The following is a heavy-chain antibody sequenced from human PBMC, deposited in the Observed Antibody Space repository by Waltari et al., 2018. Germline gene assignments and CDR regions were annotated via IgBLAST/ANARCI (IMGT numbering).Heavy chain of an antibody. D-gene: IGHD4-4*01. CDR3: ARNFGDSNSYGWFFDY. Sequence: QVQLQESGPGVVKPSETLSLTCTVSGGSISSYYWSWIRQPAGKGLEWIGRIYTSGSTNYNPSLKSRVTMSVDTSKNQFSLKLSSVTAADTAVYYCARNFGDSNSYGWFFDYWGQGTLVTVSS. CDR1: GGSISSYY. CDR2: IYTSGST. J-gene: IGHJ4*02. V-gene: IGHV4-4*07.